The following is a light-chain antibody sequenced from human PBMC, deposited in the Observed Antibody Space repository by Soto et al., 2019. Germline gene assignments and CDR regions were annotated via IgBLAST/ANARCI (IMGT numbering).Light chain of an antibody. Sequence: DIVMTQSPASLSVSPGVRATLSCRASQSVSSNLAWYQQRPGQAPRLLIYGASTRATGIPARFSGSGSGTEFTLTISSLQSEDFAVYYCQQYNNWPPWTFGQGTKVDI. CDR2: GAS. J-gene: IGKJ1*01. V-gene: IGKV3-15*01. CDR3: QQYNNWPPWT. CDR1: QSVSSN.